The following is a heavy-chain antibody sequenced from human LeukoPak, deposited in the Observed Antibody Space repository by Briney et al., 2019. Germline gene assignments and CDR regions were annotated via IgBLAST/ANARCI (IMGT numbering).Heavy chain of an antibody. V-gene: IGHV4-34*01. CDR1: GGSFSGYY. J-gene: IGHJ4*02. CDR3: ARGQYSSSPVFDF. D-gene: IGHD6-6*01. CDR2: INHSGST. Sequence: SETLSLTCAVCGGSFSGYYWSWIRQPPGKGLEWIGEINHSGSTKYNPSLKSRVTISEDTSKHQFSLKLSSVTAADTAVYYCARGQYSSSPVFDFWGQGTLVTVSS.